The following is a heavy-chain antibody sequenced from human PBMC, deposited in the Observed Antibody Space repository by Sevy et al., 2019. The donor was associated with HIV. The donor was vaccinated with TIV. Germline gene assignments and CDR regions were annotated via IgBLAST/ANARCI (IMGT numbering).Heavy chain of an antibody. J-gene: IGHJ4*02. CDR1: GYSIRSGYN. CDR2: IYESGRT. V-gene: IGHV4-38-2*01. D-gene: IGHD2-2*01. Sequence: SETLSLTCAVSGYSIRSGYNWGWIRQSPGKGLEWIGSIYESGRTFYNPSLESRVTMSVDTSKNQFSLQVNSVTAADTAVYYCARLRDILVIPAGGYFDYWGQGTLVTVSS. CDR3: ARLRDILVIPAGGYFDY.